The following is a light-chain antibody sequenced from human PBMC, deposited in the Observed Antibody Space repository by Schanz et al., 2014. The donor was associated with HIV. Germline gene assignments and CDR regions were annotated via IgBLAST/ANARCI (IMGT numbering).Light chain of an antibody. CDR2: GAS. J-gene: IGKJ1*01. Sequence: EIVMTQSPATLSVSPGERAALSFLSLPRLTGNYLACYQQKPGQAPRLLIYGASTRATGVPARFSGSGSGTEFTLTITSLQSEDLAVYYCQQYNTWPRTFGQGTKVELK. CDR3: QQYNTWPRT. V-gene: IGKV3-15*01. CDR1: PRLTGN.